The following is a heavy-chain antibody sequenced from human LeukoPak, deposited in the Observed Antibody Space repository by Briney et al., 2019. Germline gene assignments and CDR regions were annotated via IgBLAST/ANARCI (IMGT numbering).Heavy chain of an antibody. CDR2: ISSSSSYI. CDR3: ARGRYSSLGFDI. J-gene: IGHJ3*02. CDR1: GFTFSSYS. Sequence: PGGSLRLSCAASGFTFSSYSMNWVRQAPGKGLEWVSSISSSSSYIYYADSVKGRFTISRDNAKNSLYLQMNSPRAEDTAVYYCARGRYSSLGFDIWGQGTMVTVSS. D-gene: IGHD6-13*01. V-gene: IGHV3-21*01.